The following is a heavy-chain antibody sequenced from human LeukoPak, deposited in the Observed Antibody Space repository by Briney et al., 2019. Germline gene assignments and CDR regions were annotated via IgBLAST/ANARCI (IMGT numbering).Heavy chain of an antibody. D-gene: IGHD3-22*01. CDR3: ARDAGGGYDRMANFYGMDV. CDR1: GFTVSSNY. J-gene: IGHJ6*02. Sequence: PGGSLRLSCAASGFTVSSNYMGWVRQAPGKGLEWVSVIYSGGSTYYADSVKGRFTISRDNSKNTLYLQMNSLRAEDTAVYYCARDAGGGYDRMANFYGMDVWGQGTTVTVSS. V-gene: IGHV3-66*01. CDR2: IYSGGST.